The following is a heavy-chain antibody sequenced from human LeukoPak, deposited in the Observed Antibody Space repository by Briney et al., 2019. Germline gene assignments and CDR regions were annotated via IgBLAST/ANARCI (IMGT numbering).Heavy chain of an antibody. CDR3: ASGSYMPNIDY. Sequence: PSGTLSLTCAVSGGSISSSNWWSWVRQPPGKGLEWIGEIYHSGSTNYNPSLKSRVTISVDTSKNQFSLKLSSVTAADTAVYYCASGSYMPNIDYWGQGTLVTVSS. CDR1: GGSISSSNW. D-gene: IGHD1-26*01. J-gene: IGHJ4*02. V-gene: IGHV4-4*02. CDR2: IYHSGST.